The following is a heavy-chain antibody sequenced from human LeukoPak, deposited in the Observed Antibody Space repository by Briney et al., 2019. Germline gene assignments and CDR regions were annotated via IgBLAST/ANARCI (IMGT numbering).Heavy chain of an antibody. V-gene: IGHV4-31*03. CDR1: GGSISSGGYY. J-gene: IGHJ4*02. D-gene: IGHD3-10*01. CDR2: IYYSGST. Sequence: SETLSLTCTVSGGSISSGGYYWSWIRQHPGKGLEWIGYIYYSGSTYYNPSLKSRVTITVDTSKNQFSLKLSSVTAADTAVYYCARGSRPQWFGELTPFDYWGQGTLVTVSS. CDR3: ARGSRPQWFGELTPFDY.